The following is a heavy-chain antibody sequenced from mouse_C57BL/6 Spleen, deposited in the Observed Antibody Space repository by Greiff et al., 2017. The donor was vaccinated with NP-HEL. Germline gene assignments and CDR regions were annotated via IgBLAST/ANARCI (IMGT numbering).Heavy chain of an antibody. J-gene: IGHJ4*01. Sequence: QVQLQQSGAELMKPGASVKLSCKATGYTFTGYWIEWVKPRPGHGLEWIGEILPGSGSTNYNEKFKGTATFTADTSSNTAYMQLNSLTTEDSAIYYCASLRLSIYYDSYRPAMDYWGQGTSVTVSS. CDR3: ASLRLSIYYDSYRPAMDY. CDR2: ILPGSGST. D-gene: IGHD2-4*01. V-gene: IGHV1-9*01. CDR1: GYTFTGYW.